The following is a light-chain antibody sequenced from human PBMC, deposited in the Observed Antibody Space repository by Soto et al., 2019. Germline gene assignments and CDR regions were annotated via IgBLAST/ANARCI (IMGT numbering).Light chain of an antibody. Sequence: EIVLTQSPATLSLSPGERATLSCRDSQSVSSYLAWYQQKPGQAPRLLIYDASNRATGIPARFSGSGSGTDFTLTISSLEPEDFAVYYCQRRSNWPPFTFGHGTKVDIK. CDR2: DAS. J-gene: IGKJ3*01. CDR3: QRRSNWPPFT. CDR1: QSVSSY. V-gene: IGKV3-11*01.